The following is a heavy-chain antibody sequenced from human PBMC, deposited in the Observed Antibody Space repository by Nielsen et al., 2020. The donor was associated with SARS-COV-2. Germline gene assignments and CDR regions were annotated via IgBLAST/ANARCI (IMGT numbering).Heavy chain of an antibody. J-gene: IGHJ4*02. Sequence: LETLSLTCTVSGDSISSSSNYWGWIRQPPGKGLECIGSIDFSGSTYYNPSLKSRVTISVDTSKNQFSLKLSSVTAADTAVYYCARGYSSSYFDYWGQGTLVTVSS. CDR2: IDFSGST. V-gene: IGHV4-39*07. CDR1: GDSISSSSNY. CDR3: ARGYSSSYFDY. D-gene: IGHD6-6*01.